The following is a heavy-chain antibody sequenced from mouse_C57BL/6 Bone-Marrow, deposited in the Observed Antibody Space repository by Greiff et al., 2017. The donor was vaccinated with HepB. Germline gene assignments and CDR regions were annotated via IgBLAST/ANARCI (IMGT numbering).Heavy chain of an antibody. D-gene: IGHD1-1*01. CDR3: TRSTYYGSSRWYFDV. Sequence: EVMLVESGEGLVKPGGSLKLSCAASGFTFSSYAMSWVRQTPEKRLEWVAYISSGGDYIYYADTVKGRFTISRDNARNTLYLQMSSLKSEDTAMYYCTRSTYYGSSRWYFDVWGTGTTVTVSS. J-gene: IGHJ1*03. V-gene: IGHV5-9-1*02. CDR1: GFTFSSYA. CDR2: ISSGGDYI.